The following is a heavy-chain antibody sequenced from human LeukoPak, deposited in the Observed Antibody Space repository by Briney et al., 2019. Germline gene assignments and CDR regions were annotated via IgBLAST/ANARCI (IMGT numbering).Heavy chain of an antibody. Sequence: SETLSLTCAVYGGSFSGYYWSWLRQPPGKGLEWIGEINHSGSNNYNPSLKSRVTISVDTSKNQFSLKLSSVTAADTAVYYCARKRLRGIAVAGTLDYWGQGTLVTVSS. V-gene: IGHV4-34*01. D-gene: IGHD6-19*01. CDR2: INHSGSN. CDR1: GGSFSGYY. CDR3: ARKRLRGIAVAGTLDY. J-gene: IGHJ4*02.